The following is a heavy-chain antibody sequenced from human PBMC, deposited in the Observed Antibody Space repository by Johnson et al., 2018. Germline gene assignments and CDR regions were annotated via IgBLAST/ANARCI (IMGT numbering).Heavy chain of an antibody. V-gene: IGHV3-15*01. Sequence: EVQLVESGGGLVQPGGSLKLSCAASGFTFSGYWMSWVRQAPGKGLEWVGRIKSKTDGGTTDYAARVKGRFTIPRDQSKHTLYLQMNSLKTADTAVYYCAREMSYYDSSGHLYYYGRDVWGQGTTVTVSS. CDR1: GFTFSGYW. CDR3: AREMSYYDSSGHLYYYGRDV. J-gene: IGHJ6*02. D-gene: IGHD3-22*01. CDR2: IKSKTDGGTT.